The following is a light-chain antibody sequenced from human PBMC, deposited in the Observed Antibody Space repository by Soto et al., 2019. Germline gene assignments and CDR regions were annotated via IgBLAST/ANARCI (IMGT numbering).Light chain of an antibody. V-gene: IGLV1-40*01. J-gene: IGLJ1*01. CDR1: SSNIGAGYD. CDR3: QSYDSSLSGYV. CDR2: DSS. Sequence: QSALTQPPSVSGAPGQRVTISCTGSSSNIGAGYDVHWYQQLPGTAPKLLISDSSNRPSGVPDRFSGSKSGTSASLAITGLQAEDEADYYCQSYDSSLSGYVFGTGTKVTVL.